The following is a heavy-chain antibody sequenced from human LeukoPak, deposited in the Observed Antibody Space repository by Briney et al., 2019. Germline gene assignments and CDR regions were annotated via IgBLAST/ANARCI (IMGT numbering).Heavy chain of an antibody. CDR3: ARGRAYGGFDY. Sequence: PGGSLRLSCAASGFTFSSYWMHWVRQAPGKGLVWVSRINSDGSSTSYADSVKGRFTISRDNAKDTLHLQMNSLRAEDTAVYYCARGRAYGGFDYWGQGTLVTVSS. CDR1: GFTFSSYW. V-gene: IGHV3-74*01. CDR2: INSDGSST. J-gene: IGHJ4*02. D-gene: IGHD4-23*01.